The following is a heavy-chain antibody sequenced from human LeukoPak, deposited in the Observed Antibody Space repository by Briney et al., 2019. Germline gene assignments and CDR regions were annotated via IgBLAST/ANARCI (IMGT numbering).Heavy chain of an antibody. CDR2: INPRGDST. J-gene: IGHJ3*02. CDR3: ARVLDAFDI. CDR1: GNTFSRNY. Sequence: GASVKVSCKASGNTFSRNYMHWVRQAPGQGLEWMGVINPRGDSTDYAQQFQGRVTMTRDTSTSTVYMELRNLRSEDTAVYYCARVLDAFDIWGQGTMVTVSS. V-gene: IGHV1-46*01.